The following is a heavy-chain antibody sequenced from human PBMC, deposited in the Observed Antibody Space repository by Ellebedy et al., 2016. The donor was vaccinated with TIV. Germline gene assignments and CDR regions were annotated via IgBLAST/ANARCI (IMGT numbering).Heavy chain of an antibody. CDR1: GFTFSSCS. CDR3: ARDRGGYTYGNFDY. J-gene: IGHJ4*02. Sequence: GESLKISXAASGFTFSSCSMNWVRQAPGKGLEWVSYISSSSSTIHYADSVKGRFTISRDNAKNSLYLQMNSLRDEDTAVYYCARDRGGYTYGNFDYWGQGTLVTVSS. D-gene: IGHD5-18*01. V-gene: IGHV3-48*02. CDR2: ISSSSSTI.